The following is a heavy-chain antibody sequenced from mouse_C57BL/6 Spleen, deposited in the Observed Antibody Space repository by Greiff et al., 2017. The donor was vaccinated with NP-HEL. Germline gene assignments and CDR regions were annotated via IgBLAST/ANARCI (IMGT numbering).Heavy chain of an antibody. CDR1: GYTFTDYY. CDR3: ARPHQLNYFDY. J-gene: IGHJ2*01. Sequence: QVQLQQSGAELVRPGASVKLSCKASGYTFTDYYINWVKQRPGQGLEWIARIYPGSGNTYYNEKFKGKATLTAEKSSSTAYMQLSSLTSEDSAVYFCARPHQLNYFDYWGQGTTLTVSS. V-gene: IGHV1-76*01. CDR2: IYPGSGNT.